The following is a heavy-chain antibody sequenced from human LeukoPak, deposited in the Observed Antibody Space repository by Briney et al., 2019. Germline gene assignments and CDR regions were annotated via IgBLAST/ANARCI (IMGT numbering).Heavy chain of an antibody. CDR3: ARGRAVAEY. CDR2: INTSGST. CDR1: GGSISNYY. V-gene: IGHV4-4*07. Sequence: SETLSLTCTVSGGSISNYYWSWLRQPAGKGLEWVGRINTSGSTNYKPSLKRRDNMAAETSKNQYSLQLSSVTATDTAVYSCARGRAVAEYWGQGTLVTVSS. D-gene: IGHD6-19*01. J-gene: IGHJ4*02.